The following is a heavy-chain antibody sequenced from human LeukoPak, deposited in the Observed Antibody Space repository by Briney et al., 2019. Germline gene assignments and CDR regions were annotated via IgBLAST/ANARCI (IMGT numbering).Heavy chain of an antibody. CDR2: IYTSGST. D-gene: IGHD1-26*01. V-gene: IGHV4-4*07. J-gene: IGHJ5*02. Sequence: SETLSLTCTVSGGSISSYYWSWIRQPAGKGLEWIGRIYTSGSTNYNPSLKSRVTMSVDTSKNQFSLKLSSVTAADTAVYYCARGDVRATHNWFDPWGQGTLVTVSS. CDR3: ARGDVRATHNWFDP. CDR1: GGSISSYY.